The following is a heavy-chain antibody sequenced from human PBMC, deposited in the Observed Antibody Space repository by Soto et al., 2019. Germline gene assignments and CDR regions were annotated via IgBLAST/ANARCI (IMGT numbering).Heavy chain of an antibody. V-gene: IGHV1-69*01. CDR1: GGTFSSYA. D-gene: IGHD2-21*01. CDR2: IISRFGAA. CDR3: ARGGKDRFRGSGMDV. J-gene: IGHJ6*02. Sequence: QVQLVQSVAEVRKPGSSVKVSCKASGGTFSSYAISWVRQVPGQGLEWMGEIISRFGAAMYAQKFQGRVTITADESASTAYMELSSLRSEDTATYYCARGGKDRFRGSGMDVWGQGTTVTVS.